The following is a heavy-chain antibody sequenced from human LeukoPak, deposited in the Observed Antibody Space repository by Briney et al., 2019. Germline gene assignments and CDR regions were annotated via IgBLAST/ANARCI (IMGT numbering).Heavy chain of an antibody. Sequence: GGSLRLSCAASGFTFNTYAMAWVRQAPGKGLEWISGISGSGGDTYYANSVKGRFTISRDNSKNTLYLQMSSLRAEDTAVYYCATMIVVVNDPIDYWGRGTLVTVSS. CDR2: ISGSGGDT. D-gene: IGHD3-22*01. CDR1: GFTFNTYA. J-gene: IGHJ4*02. V-gene: IGHV3-23*01. CDR3: ATMIVVVNDPIDY.